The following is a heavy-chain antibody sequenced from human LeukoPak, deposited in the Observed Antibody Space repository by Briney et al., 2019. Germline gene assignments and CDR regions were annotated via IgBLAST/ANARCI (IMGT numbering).Heavy chain of an antibody. Sequence: GGSLRLSCAASGFTFSSYAMSWVRQAPGKGLEWVSAISGSGGSTYYADSVKGRFTTSRDNPKNTLYLQMNSLRAEDTAVYYCAKCLPLLYYYYGMDVWGQGATVTVSS. J-gene: IGHJ6*02. D-gene: IGHD1-26*01. V-gene: IGHV3-23*01. CDR1: GFTFSSYA. CDR2: ISGSGGST. CDR3: AKCLPLLYYYYGMDV.